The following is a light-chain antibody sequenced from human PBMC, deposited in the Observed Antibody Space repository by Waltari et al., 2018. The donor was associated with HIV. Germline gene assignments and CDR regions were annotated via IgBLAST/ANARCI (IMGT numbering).Light chain of an antibody. J-gene: IGKJ1*01. V-gene: IGKV3-20*01. CDR2: GAS. CDR1: QSVGSNY. Sequence: EIVLTQSPGTLSLSPGARATLSCRASQSVGSNYLAWYQQKPGQAPRLLIFGASSRATGIPDRFSGSGSGTDFTLTISRLEPEDFAVYFCQQYINSPPWTFGQGTKVEI. CDR3: QQYINSPPWT.